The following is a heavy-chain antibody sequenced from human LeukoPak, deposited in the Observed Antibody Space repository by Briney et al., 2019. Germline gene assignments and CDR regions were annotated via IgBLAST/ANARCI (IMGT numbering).Heavy chain of an antibody. V-gene: IGHV4-30-4*01. D-gene: IGHD6-6*01. CDR2: IFYLGNT. CDR3: ARKYPDHWFDP. Sequence: SETLSLTCTVSGGSISSGNYYWSWIRQPPGKGLEWIGYIFYLGNTYYTPSLKSRVTMSVDTSKNQFSLKLSSVTAADTAVYYCARKYPDHWFDPWGQGTLVTVSS. J-gene: IGHJ5*02. CDR1: GGSISSGNYY.